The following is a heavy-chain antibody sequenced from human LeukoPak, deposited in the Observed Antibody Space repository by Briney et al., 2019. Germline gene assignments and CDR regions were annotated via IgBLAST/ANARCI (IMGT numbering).Heavy chain of an antibody. Sequence: GRSLRLSCAASGFTFDDYAMHWVRQAPGKGLEWVSGIRWNGGSIGYADSVKGRFTISRDNAKNSLYLQMINRRAEDTAVYYCSKRTTPPVPAAIGYWGQGTLVTVSS. CDR2: IRWNGGSI. CDR1: GFTFDDYA. CDR3: SKRTTPPVPAAIGY. J-gene: IGHJ4*02. D-gene: IGHD2-2*01. V-gene: IGHV3-9*01.